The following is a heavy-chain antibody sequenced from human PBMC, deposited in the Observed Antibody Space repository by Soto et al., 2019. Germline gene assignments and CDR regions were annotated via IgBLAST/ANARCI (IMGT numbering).Heavy chain of an antibody. Sequence: QVQLQESGPGLVKPSQTLSLTCTVSGGSISSGDYYWSWIRQHPGKGLEWIGYIYSRGSTYYNPSLKSRVTISVDTSKNQFALKLSSVTAADTAVYYCARWWSGSRQGFDPWGQGTLVTVSS. CDR2: IYSRGST. D-gene: IGHD3-3*01. CDR3: ARWWSGSRQGFDP. V-gene: IGHV4-31*03. CDR1: GGSISSGDYY. J-gene: IGHJ5*02.